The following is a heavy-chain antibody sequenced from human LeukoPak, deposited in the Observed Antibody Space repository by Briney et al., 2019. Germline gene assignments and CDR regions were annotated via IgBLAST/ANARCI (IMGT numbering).Heavy chain of an antibody. CDR1: GFTVSSNY. D-gene: IGHD5-18*01. Sequence: QSGGSLRLSRAASGFTVSSNYMSWVRQAPGKGLEWVSVIYSGGSTYYADSVKGRFTISRHNSKNTLYLQMNSLRAEDTAVYYCARIVVDTAMAGRYYFDYWGQGTLVTVSS. V-gene: IGHV3-53*04. CDR2: IYSGGST. CDR3: ARIVVDTAMAGRYYFDY. J-gene: IGHJ4*02.